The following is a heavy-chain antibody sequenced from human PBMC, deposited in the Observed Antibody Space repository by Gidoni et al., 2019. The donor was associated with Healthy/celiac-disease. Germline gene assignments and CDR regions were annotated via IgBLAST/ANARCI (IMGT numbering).Heavy chain of an antibody. CDR2: IRYDGSNK. CDR3: AKDLIRIAAAGTSAGH. J-gene: IGHJ4*02. CDR1: GFPFSSYG. D-gene: IGHD6-13*01. Sequence: QVQLVESGGGVVQPGGSLRLSCAASGFPFSSYGMHWVRQAPGKGREWVAFIRYDGSNKYYADSVKGRFTISRDNSKNTLYLQMNSLRAEDTAVYYCAKDLIRIAAAGTSAGHWGQGTLVTVSS. V-gene: IGHV3-30*02.